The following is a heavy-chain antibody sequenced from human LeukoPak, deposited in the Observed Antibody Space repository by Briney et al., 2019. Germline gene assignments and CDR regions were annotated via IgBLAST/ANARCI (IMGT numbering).Heavy chain of an antibody. CDR2: ISGSGGST. CDR1: GFTFSSYA. CDR3: AREDYCSSTLCFLDY. Sequence: GGSLRLSCAASGFTFSSYAMSWVRQAPGKGLEWVSAISGSGGSTYYADSVKGRFTISRDNSKNTLYLQMNSLRAEDKAVYYCAREDYCSSTLCFLDYWGQGTLVTVSS. D-gene: IGHD2-2*01. J-gene: IGHJ4*02. V-gene: IGHV3-23*01.